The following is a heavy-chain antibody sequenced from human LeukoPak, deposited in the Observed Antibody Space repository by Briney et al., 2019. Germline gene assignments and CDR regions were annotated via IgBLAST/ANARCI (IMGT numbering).Heavy chain of an antibody. J-gene: IGHJ6*02. V-gene: IGHV3-30*02. D-gene: IGHD6-19*01. Sequence: GGSLRLSCAASGFTFSSYGMHWVRQAPGKGLEWVAFIRYDGSNKYYADSVKGRFTISRDNSKNTLYLQMNSLRAEDTAVYYWAKVRDSGWYILYYYGMDVWGQGTTVTVSS. CDR3: AKVRDSGWYILYYYGMDV. CDR1: GFTFSSYG. CDR2: IRYDGSNK.